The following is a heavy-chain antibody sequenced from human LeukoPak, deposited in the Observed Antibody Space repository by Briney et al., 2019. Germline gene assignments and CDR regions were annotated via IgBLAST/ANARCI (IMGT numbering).Heavy chain of an antibody. CDR2: ISWNSGSI. D-gene: IGHD6-13*01. V-gene: IGHV3-9*01. CDR3: AKDSEIAAAGLNFDY. J-gene: IGHJ4*02. Sequence: GGSLRLSCAASGFTFNSYTMNWVRQAPGKGLEWVSGISWNSGSIGYADSVKGRFTISRDNAKNSLYLQMNSLRAEDTALYYCAKDSEIAAAGLNFDYWGQGTLVTVSS. CDR1: GFTFNSYT.